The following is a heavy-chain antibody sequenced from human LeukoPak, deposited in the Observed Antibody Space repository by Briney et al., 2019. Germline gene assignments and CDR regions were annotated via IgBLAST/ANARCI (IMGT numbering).Heavy chain of an antibody. Sequence: SETLSLTCTVSGGSISSYYWSWIRQPPGKGLEWIGYIYYSGSTNYNPSLKSRVTISVDTSKNQFSLKLSSVTAAVTAVYYCARQINMITFGGVPNWFDPWGQGTLVTVSS. CDR2: IYYSGST. CDR3: ARQINMITFGGVPNWFDP. D-gene: IGHD3-16*01. V-gene: IGHV4-59*08. J-gene: IGHJ5*02. CDR1: GGSISSYY.